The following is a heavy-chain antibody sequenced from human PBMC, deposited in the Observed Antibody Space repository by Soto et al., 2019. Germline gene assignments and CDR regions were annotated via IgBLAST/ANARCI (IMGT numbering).Heavy chain of an antibody. CDR1: GDSVNSHY. V-gene: IGHV4-59*02. CDR2: LYYSGGT. D-gene: IGHD3-3*01. CDR3: ARFASGHSGGYHYYYYMDV. Sequence: SETLSLTCTVSGDSVNSHYWSWIRQPPGKALEWIGYLYYSGGTNYNPSLQGRVTISVDTSQNQFSLKLNSVSAADTAVYYCARFASGHSGGYHYYYYMDVSGKGTTVTVSS. J-gene: IGHJ6*03.